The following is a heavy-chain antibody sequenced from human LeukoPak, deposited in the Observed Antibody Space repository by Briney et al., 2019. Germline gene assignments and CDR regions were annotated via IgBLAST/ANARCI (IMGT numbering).Heavy chain of an antibody. Sequence: SETLSLTCAVSGGSISSGGYSWSWIRQPPGKGLEWIGYIYHSGSTYYNPSLKSRVTISVDRSKNQFSLKLSSVTAADTAVYYCARAGGGYGALDHWGQGTLVTVSS. CDR1: GGSISSGGYS. CDR3: ARAGGGYGALDH. V-gene: IGHV4-30-2*01. D-gene: IGHD3-16*01. J-gene: IGHJ4*02. CDR2: IYHSGST.